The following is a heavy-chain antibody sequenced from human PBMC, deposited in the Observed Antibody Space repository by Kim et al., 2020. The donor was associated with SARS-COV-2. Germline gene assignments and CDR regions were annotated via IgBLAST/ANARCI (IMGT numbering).Heavy chain of an antibody. CDR1: GGSISSYY. V-gene: IGHV4-4*07. Sequence: SETLSLTCTVSGGSISSYYWSWIRQPAGKGLEWIGRIYTSGSTNYNPSLKSRVTMSVDTSKNQFSLKLSSVTAADTAVYYCARDTIVVVPAAQKYYYYGMDVWGQGTTVTVPS. CDR2: IYTSGST. CDR3: ARDTIVVVPAAQKYYYYGMDV. D-gene: IGHD2-2*01. J-gene: IGHJ6*02.